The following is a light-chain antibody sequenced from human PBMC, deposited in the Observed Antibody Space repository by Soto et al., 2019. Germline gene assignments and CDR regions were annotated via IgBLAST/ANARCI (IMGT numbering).Light chain of an antibody. J-gene: IGLJ2*01. CDR1: SSDVGGYNY. CDR2: DVS. V-gene: IGLV2-14*01. Sequence: QSALTQPASVSGSPGQSITISCTGTSSDVGGYNYVSWYQQHPGKAPKLMIYDVSNWPSGVSNRFSGSKSGNTASLTISGLQAEDEADYYCSSYTSSSTLKIGGGTKLTVL. CDR3: SSYTSSSTLK.